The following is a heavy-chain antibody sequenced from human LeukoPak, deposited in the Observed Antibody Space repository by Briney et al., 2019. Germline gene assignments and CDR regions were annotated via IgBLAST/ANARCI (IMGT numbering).Heavy chain of an antibody. Sequence: PGGSLRLSCAASGFTFSSYGMHWVRQAPGKGLEWVAVISYDGSNKYYADSVKGRFTISRDNSENTLYLQMNSLRAEDTALYYCAKGPLGYFDYWGQGTLVTVSS. V-gene: IGHV3-30*18. CDR1: GFTFSSYG. D-gene: IGHD3-16*02. CDR3: AKGPLGYFDY. CDR2: ISYDGSNK. J-gene: IGHJ4*02.